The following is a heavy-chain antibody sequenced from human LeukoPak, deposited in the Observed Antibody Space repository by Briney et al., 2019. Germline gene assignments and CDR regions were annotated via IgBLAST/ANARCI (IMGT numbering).Heavy chain of an antibody. CDR2: ISSSSSYI. D-gene: IGHD5-18*01. CDR1: GFTFSSYS. V-gene: IGHV3-21*01. J-gene: IGHJ6*02. CDR3: ARVRVDTAMVTLLGYGMDV. Sequence: GGSLRLSCAASGFTFSSYSMNWVRQAPGKGLEWVSSISSSSSYIYYADSVKGRFTISRDNAKNSLYLQMNSLRAEDTAVYYCARVRVDTAMVTLLGYGMDVWGQGTTVTVSS.